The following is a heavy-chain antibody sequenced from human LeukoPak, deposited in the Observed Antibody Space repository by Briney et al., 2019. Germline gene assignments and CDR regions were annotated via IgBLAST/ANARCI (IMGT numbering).Heavy chain of an antibody. Sequence: GGSLRLSCAASGFTFSSYAMSWVRQAPGKGLEWVSAISGSGGSTYYADSVKGRFTISRDNSKNTLYLQMNSLRAEDTAVYYCARAVAGPGYYFDYWGQGTLVTVSS. V-gene: IGHV3-23*01. D-gene: IGHD6-19*01. CDR1: GFTFSSYA. J-gene: IGHJ4*02. CDR2: ISGSGGST. CDR3: ARAVAGPGYYFDY.